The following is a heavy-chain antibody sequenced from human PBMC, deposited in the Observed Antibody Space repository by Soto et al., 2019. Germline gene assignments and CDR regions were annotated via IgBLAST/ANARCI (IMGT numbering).Heavy chain of an antibody. CDR2: ISAYNGNT. V-gene: IGHV1-18*01. CDR1: GYTFTSYG. CDR3: ARLTYCTNGVCFGSYYYYGMDV. J-gene: IGHJ6*02. D-gene: IGHD2-8*01. Sequence: ASVKVSCKASGYTFTSYGISWVRQAPGQGLEWMGWISAYNGNTNYAQKLQGRVTMTTDTSTSTAYMELRSLRSDDTAVYYCARLTYCTNGVCFGSYYYYGMDVWGQGTTVTVSS.